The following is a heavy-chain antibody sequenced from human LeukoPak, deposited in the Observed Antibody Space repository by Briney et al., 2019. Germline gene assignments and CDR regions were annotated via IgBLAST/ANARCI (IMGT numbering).Heavy chain of an antibody. CDR3: ARETMSSSWTYDY. V-gene: IGHV3-48*02. D-gene: IGHD6-13*01. J-gene: IGHJ4*02. CDR2: ISSSSIK. CDR1: GFTFNSYS. Sequence: GGSLRLSCAASGFTFNSYSMNWVRQAPGKGLEWVSYISSSSIKYYADSVKGRFTISRDNAENSLFLQMISLRDEDTAVYYCARETMSSSWTYDYWGQGTLVTVSS.